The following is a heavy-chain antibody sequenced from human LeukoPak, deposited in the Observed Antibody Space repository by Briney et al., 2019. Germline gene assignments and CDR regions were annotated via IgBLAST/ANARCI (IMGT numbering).Heavy chain of an antibody. CDR2: IKSKTDGGTT. D-gene: IGHD2-2*01. CDR3: TTDLTQPLVVPVLGLYYYYYMDV. V-gene: IGHV3-15*01. J-gene: IGHJ6*03. Sequence: PGGSLRLSCAASGFTFSSYSMNWVRQAPGKGLEWVGRIKSKTDGGTTDYAAPVKGRFTISRDDSKNTLYLQMNSLKTEDTAVYYCTTDLTQPLVVPVLGLYYYYYMDVWGKGTTVTVSS. CDR1: GFTFSSYS.